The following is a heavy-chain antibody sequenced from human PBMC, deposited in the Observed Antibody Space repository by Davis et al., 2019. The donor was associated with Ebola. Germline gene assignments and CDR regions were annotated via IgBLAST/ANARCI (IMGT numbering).Heavy chain of an antibody. V-gene: IGHV3-23*01. Sequence: PGGSLRLSCAASGFTFSSYAMSWVRQAPGKGLEWVSSISGSGGTTYYADSVKGRFTISRDNSKNTLYLQMNSLRVEDTAVYYCAKDLARVLLVDSSGTKTAKPYYYYGMDVWGQGTTVTVSS. J-gene: IGHJ6*02. D-gene: IGHD6-19*01. CDR1: GFTFSSYA. CDR3: AKDLARVLLVDSSGTKTAKPYYYYGMDV. CDR2: ISGSGGTT.